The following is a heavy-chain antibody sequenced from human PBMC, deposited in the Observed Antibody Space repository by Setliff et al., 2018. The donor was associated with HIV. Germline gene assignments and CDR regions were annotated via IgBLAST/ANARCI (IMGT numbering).Heavy chain of an antibody. CDR2: ICHSGST. Sequence: PSETLSLTCAVSGYSISSGYYWGWIRQPPGQGLQWIGSICHSGSTYYNPSLKSCVTFSVDTSKNQFSLKLSSVSAADTAVYYCARRGSSGDPWSGSHYLYYFDCWGQGTLVAVSS. CDR1: GYSISSGYY. J-gene: IGHJ4*02. CDR3: ARRGSSGDPWSGSHYLYYFDC. D-gene: IGHD3-3*01. V-gene: IGHV4-38-2*01.